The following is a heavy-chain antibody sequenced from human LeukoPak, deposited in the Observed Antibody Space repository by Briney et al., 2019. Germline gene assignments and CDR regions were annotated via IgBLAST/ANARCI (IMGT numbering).Heavy chain of an antibody. CDR2: IYYSGST. CDR3: AREKTGAGAFDI. V-gene: IGHV4-59*01. Sequence: SETLSLTCTVSGGSISSYCWSWIRQPPGKGLEWIGYIYYSGSTNYNPSFKSRVAISTDTSKNHFSLKLSSVAAADTAVYYCAREKTGAGAFDIWGQGTMVTVSS. CDR1: GGSISSYC. J-gene: IGHJ3*02. D-gene: IGHD7-27*01.